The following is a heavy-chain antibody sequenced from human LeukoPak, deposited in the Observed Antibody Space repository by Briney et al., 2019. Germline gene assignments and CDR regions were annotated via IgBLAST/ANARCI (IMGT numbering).Heavy chain of an antibody. Sequence: SETLSLTCAVYGGSFSGYYWSWIRQPPGKGLEWIREINHSGSTNYNPSLKSRVTISVDTSKNQFSLKLSSVTAADTAAYYCARWNYDILTGYFDYWGQGTLVTVSS. J-gene: IGHJ4*02. V-gene: IGHV4-34*01. D-gene: IGHD3-9*01. CDR2: INHSGST. CDR3: ARWNYDILTGYFDY. CDR1: GGSFSGYY.